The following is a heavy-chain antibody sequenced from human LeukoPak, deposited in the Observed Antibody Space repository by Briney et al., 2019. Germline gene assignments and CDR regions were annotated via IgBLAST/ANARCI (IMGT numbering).Heavy chain of an antibody. Sequence: GRSLRLSCAASGFTFSSYAMHWVRQAPGKGLEWVAVISYDGSNKYYADSVKGRFTISRDNSKNTLYLQMNSLRAEDTAVYYCAKPRGGASVFDSWGQGTLVTVSS. V-gene: IGHV3-30*04. D-gene: IGHD3-16*02. CDR3: AKPRGGASVFDS. CDR2: ISYDGSNK. CDR1: GFTFSSYA. J-gene: IGHJ4*02.